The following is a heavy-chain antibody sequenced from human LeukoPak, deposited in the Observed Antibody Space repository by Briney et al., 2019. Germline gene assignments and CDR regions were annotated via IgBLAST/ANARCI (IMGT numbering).Heavy chain of an antibody. J-gene: IGHJ5*02. V-gene: IGHV3-23*01. Sequence: GGSLRLSCAASGSTFSSYAMSWVRQAPGKGLEWVSAISGSGGNTYYADSVKGRITISRDNSMNTVYLQMNSLRAEDTALYYCAKVGGSGSLNWFDPWGQGTLVTVSS. D-gene: IGHD1-26*01. CDR3: AKVGGSGSLNWFDP. CDR1: GSTFSSYA. CDR2: ISGSGGNT.